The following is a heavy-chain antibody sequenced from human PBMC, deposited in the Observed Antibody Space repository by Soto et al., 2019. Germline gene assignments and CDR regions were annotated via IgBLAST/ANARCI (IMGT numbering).Heavy chain of an antibody. CDR3: ARDRPGDEGDAFDI. J-gene: IGHJ3*02. CDR1: GLIVSTNS. Sequence: EVQLVETGGGLIQPGGSLRLSCAASGLIVSTNSMNWVRQAPGKGLEWVSVLYSGGSTHYAGSVKGRFIISRDNSKNTLYLQMNSLSAEDTAVYYCARDRPGDEGDAFDIWGHGTLVTVSS. CDR2: LYSGGST. D-gene: IGHD3-10*01. V-gene: IGHV3-53*02.